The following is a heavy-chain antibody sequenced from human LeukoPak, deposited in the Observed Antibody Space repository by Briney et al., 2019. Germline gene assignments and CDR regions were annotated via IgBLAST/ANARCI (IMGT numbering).Heavy chain of an antibody. D-gene: IGHD4-23*01. J-gene: IGHJ4*02. CDR1: GYTFTSYA. CDR3: ARYTTVVNARCFDY. CDR2: INTNTGNP. V-gene: IGHV7-4-1*02. Sequence: ASVKVSCKASGYTFTSYAMNWVRQAPGQGLEWMGWINTNTGNPTYAQGFTGRSVFSLDTSVSTAYLQISSLKAEDTAVYYCARYTTVVNARCFDYWGQGTLVTVSS.